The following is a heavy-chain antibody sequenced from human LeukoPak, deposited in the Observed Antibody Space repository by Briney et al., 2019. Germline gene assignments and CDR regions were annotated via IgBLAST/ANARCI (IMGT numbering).Heavy chain of an antibody. V-gene: IGHV3-30*14. Sequence: GGSLRLSCAASGFTFSSYAMHWVRQAPGKGLEWVAVISYDGSNKYYADSVKGRFTISRDNSKNTVYLQMNSLRPEDTAVYYCARNSVAGTGNYWGRGTLVTVSS. D-gene: IGHD6-19*01. J-gene: IGHJ4*02. CDR2: ISYDGSNK. CDR1: GFTFSSYA. CDR3: ARNSVAGTGNY.